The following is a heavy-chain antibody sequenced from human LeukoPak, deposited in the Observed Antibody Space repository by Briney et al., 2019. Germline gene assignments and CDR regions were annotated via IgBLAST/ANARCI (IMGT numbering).Heavy chain of an antibody. J-gene: IGHJ3*02. D-gene: IGHD1-26*01. Sequence: SVKVSCKASGGTFSSYAISWVRQAPGQGLEWMGGIIPIFGTANYAQKFQGRVTITADESTSTAYMELSSLRSEDTAVYYCARDNGRVDAFDIWGQGTMVTVSS. CDR3: ARDNGRVDAFDI. V-gene: IGHV1-69*13. CDR1: GGTFSSYA. CDR2: IIPIFGTA.